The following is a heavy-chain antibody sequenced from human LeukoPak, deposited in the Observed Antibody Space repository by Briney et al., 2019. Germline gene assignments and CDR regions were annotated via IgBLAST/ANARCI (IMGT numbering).Heavy chain of an antibody. J-gene: IGHJ4*02. CDR3: ARGTTVTTPSFDY. V-gene: IGHV4-31*03. CDR2: IYYSGST. D-gene: IGHD4-17*01. CDR1: GGPISSGGYY. Sequence: SETLSLTCTVSGGPISSGGYYWSWIRQHPGKGLEWIGYIYYSGSTYYNPSLKSRVTISVDTSKNQFSLKLSSVTAADTAVYYCARGTTVTTPSFDYWGQGTLVTVSS.